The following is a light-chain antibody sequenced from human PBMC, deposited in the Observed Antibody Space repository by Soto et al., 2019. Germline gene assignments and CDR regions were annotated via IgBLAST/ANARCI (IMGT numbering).Light chain of an antibody. V-gene: IGLV2-11*01. Sequence: QSALTQPRSVSGSPGQSVTISCTGTSSDVGGYNYVSWYQQHPGKAPKLMIYDVSKRPSGVPDRFSGSKSGNTASLNISGLQAEDEADYYSCSYAGSYYVFGTGTKRTVL. CDR3: CSYAGSYYV. J-gene: IGLJ1*01. CDR2: DVS. CDR1: SSDVGGYNY.